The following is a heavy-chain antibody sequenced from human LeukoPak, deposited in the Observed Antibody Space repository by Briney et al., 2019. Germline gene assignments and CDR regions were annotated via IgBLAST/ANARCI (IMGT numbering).Heavy chain of an antibody. CDR3: AREDAARNYFDY. V-gene: IGHV4-59*01. D-gene: IGHD6-13*01. J-gene: IGHJ4*02. CDR2: IYYRGST. Sequence: SETLSLTCSVSGGSISSYYWSWIRQPPGKGLEWIGHIYYRGSTDYNPSLKSRVTISVDTSKNQFSLKLSSVTAADTAVYYCAREDAARNYFDYWGQGTLVTVSS. CDR1: GGSISSYY.